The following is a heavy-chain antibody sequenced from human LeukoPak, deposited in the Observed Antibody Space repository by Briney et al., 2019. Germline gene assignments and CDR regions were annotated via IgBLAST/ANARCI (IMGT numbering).Heavy chain of an antibody. CDR3: ARLSKGRFFDYIFDH. V-gene: IGHV4-39*01. Sequence: SQTLSLTCTVSGGSVSSSSYYWGWIRQPPGKGLEWIGNIYYSGSTYYNPSLTSRVTMSVDTSNNQFSLKMHSVTAADTAVYYCARLSKGRFFDYIFDHWGQGTLVTVSS. D-gene: IGHD3-9*01. CDR1: GGSVSSSSYY. J-gene: IGHJ4*02. CDR2: IYYSGST.